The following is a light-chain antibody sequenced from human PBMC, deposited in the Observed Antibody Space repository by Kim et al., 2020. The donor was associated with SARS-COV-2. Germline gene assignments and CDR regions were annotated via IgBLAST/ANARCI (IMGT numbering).Light chain of an antibody. J-gene: IGLJ3*02. CDR1: TGTVTSGHY. CDR3: LLTSNGVRV. V-gene: IGLV7-46*01. Sequence: PGGTVTLTCESSTGTVTSGHYPYWFQQRPGQTPRTLIYDTNRKHSWTPARFSGSRLGGKAALTLSGAQPDDEADYYCLLTSNGVRVFGGGTKLTVL. CDR2: DTN.